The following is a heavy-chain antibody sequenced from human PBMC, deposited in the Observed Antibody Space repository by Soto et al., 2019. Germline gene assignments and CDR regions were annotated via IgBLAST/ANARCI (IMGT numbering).Heavy chain of an antibody. J-gene: IGHJ3*02. CDR2: IIPIFGTA. CDR1: GGTFSSYA. V-gene: IGHV1-69*13. Sequence: GASVKVSCKASGGTFSSYAISWVRQAPGQGLEWMGGIIPIFGTANYAQKFQGRVTITADESTSTAYMELSSLRSEDTTVYYCARDGGGYDSSGVGDIWGQGTMVTVSS. CDR3: ARDGGGYDSSGVGDI. D-gene: IGHD5-12*01.